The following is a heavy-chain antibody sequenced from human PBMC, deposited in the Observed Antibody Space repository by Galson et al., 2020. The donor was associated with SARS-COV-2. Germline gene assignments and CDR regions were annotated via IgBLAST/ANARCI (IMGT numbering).Heavy chain of an antibody. Sequence: ASVKVSCKASGYTFTDHYIHWVRQAPGQGLEWMGWINPHNGATTSAQKFQGRVTMTRDTSITTAYMELSSLSSDDTAIYYCALNSYATTGPGNYWGQGALVTVSS. CDR2: INPHNGAT. D-gene: IGHD2-8*01. CDR3: ALNSYATTGPGNY. J-gene: IGHJ4*02. V-gene: IGHV1-2*02. CDR1: GYTFTDHY.